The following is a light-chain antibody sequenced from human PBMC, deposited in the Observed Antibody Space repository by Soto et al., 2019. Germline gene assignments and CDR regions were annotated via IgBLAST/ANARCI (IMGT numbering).Light chain of an antibody. J-gene: IGKJ3*01. CDR3: QQYDRLPFT. CDR2: DAS. V-gene: IGKV1-33*01. Sequence: DIQMTQSPSSLSASVGDRVTITCQASQDIDKYLNWYQQKPGKAPKLLIYDASNLETGVPSRFSGSGSGTDFTFTISSLQPEDFRTYSCQQYDRLPFTFGPGTKVDIK. CDR1: QDIDKY.